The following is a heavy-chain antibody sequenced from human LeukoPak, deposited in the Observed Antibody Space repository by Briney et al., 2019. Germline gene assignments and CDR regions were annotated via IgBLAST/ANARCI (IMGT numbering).Heavy chain of an antibody. V-gene: IGHV4-59*01. CDR3: ARTFSESYYYYGMDV. J-gene: IGHJ6*01. CDR2: VYYSGRT. Sequence: PSETLSLTCTVSGGSISSYYWSWIRQPPGKGLEWIGYVYYSGRTNYNPSLKSRVTISVDTSKNQFSLKLSSVTAADTAVYYCARTFSESYYYYGMDVWGPGNPGHRLL. D-gene: IGHD1-26*01. CDR1: GGSISSYY.